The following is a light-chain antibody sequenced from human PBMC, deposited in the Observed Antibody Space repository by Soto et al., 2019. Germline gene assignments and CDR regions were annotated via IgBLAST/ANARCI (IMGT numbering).Light chain of an antibody. CDR3: QQYHSDPIT. J-gene: IGKJ5*01. CDR2: WAS. CDR1: QXVLSSSNNKNY. V-gene: IGKV4-1*01. Sequence: DIVMTHSPDSLAVSLVERATINXXSNQXVLSSSNNKNYLAWYQQKPGQPPKXXIYWASTRASGVPDRFSGSGSGTDFTLTISSLQADDVAVYYCQQYHSDPITFGQGTRLEIK.